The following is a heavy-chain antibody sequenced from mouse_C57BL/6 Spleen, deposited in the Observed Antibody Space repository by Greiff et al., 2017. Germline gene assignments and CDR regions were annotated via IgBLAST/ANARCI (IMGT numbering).Heavy chain of an antibody. Sequence: EVKLVESGGGLVKPGGSLKLSCAASGFTFSDYGMHWVRQAPEKGLEWVAYISSGSSTIYYADTVKGRFTISRDNAKNTLFLQMTSLRSEDTAMYYCARSGYYVGAMDYWGQGTSVTVSS. V-gene: IGHV5-17*01. CDR3: ARSGYYVGAMDY. J-gene: IGHJ4*01. D-gene: IGHD2-3*01. CDR1: GFTFSDYG. CDR2: ISSGSSTI.